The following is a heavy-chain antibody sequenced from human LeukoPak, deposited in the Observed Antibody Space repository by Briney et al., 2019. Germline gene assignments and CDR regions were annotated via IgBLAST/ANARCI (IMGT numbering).Heavy chain of an antibody. CDR3: ASTRRAAVAGRFDS. D-gene: IGHD6-19*01. Sequence: PSETLSLTCIVSGGSLSSNYWSWIRQPPGKGLEWIGYIYHSGNTNYSPSLESRVTMSVDESKNQFSLRVHFVSAADTAVYYCASTRRAAVAGRFDSWGQGTLVTVSS. V-gene: IGHV4-4*09. CDR1: GGSLSSNY. CDR2: IYHSGNT. J-gene: IGHJ4*02.